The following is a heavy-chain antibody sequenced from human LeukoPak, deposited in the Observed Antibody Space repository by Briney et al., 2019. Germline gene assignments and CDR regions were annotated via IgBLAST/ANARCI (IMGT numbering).Heavy chain of an antibody. CDR3: ARDRLGWFDP. V-gene: IGHV4-38-2*02. Sequence: SETLSLTCTVSGYSISSGYYWGWIRQPPGKGLEWIGSIYHSESTYYNPSRKSRVTISVDTSKNQFSLKLSSVTAADTAVYYCARDRLGWFDPWGQGTLVTVSS. D-gene: IGHD3-16*01. J-gene: IGHJ5*02. CDR1: GYSISSGYY. CDR2: IYHSEST.